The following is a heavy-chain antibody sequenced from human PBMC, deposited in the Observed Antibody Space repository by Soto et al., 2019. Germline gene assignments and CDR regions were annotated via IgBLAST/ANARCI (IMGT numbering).Heavy chain of an antibody. CDR3: ATSWI. Sequence: EVQLVESGGGLVQRGGSLRLSCTASGFTFRTYWMNWVRQAPGKGLEWVASIKGDGSEKYYVDPVKGRFSISRDNARNSLYLQMNSLRAEDTAVYYCATSWIRGQGALVTVSS. V-gene: IGHV3-7*01. J-gene: IGHJ4*02. D-gene: IGHD1-1*01. CDR1: GFTFRTYW. CDR2: IKGDGSEK.